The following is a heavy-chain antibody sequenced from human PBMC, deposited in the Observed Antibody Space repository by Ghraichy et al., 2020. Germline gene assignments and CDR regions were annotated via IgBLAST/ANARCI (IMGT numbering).Heavy chain of an antibody. CDR2: LSSNGGAT. CDR3: AKETGIDYYYAMDV. J-gene: IGHJ6*02. CDR1: GFTFSNYA. D-gene: IGHD1-26*01. Sequence: GESLRLSCAASGFTFSNYAMNWVRQAPGKGLEWVSALSSNGGATYYADSVSGRFIISRDNSKNSLYLQMNSLRAEDTAVYYCAKETGIDYYYAMDVWGRGTTVTVSS. V-gene: IGHV3-23*01.